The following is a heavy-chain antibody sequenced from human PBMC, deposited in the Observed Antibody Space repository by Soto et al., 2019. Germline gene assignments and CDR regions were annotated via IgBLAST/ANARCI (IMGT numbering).Heavy chain of an antibody. Sequence: ASVKVSCKASGGTFSSYAISWVRQAPGQGLEWMGIINPSGGSTSYAQKFQGRVTMTRDTSTSTVYMELSSLRSEDTAVYYCARDRSIAARPDLVDYWGQGTLVTVSS. CDR2: INPSGGST. J-gene: IGHJ4*02. CDR1: GGTFSSYA. CDR3: ARDRSIAARPDLVDY. D-gene: IGHD6-6*01. V-gene: IGHV1-46*01.